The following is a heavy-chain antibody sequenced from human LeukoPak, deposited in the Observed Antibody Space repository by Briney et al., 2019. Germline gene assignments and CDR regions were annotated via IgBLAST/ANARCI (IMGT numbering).Heavy chain of an antibody. CDR1: GGSISNNY. CDR2: IHSSGST. Sequence: SETLSLTCTVSGGSISNNYWSWIRQSAGKGLEWIGRIHSSGSTNYNPSLESRATMSVDTSKNQFSLKVNSLTAADTATYYCARGVAYSWFDPWGQGTLVTVSS. V-gene: IGHV4-4*07. D-gene: IGHD3-3*02. J-gene: IGHJ5*02. CDR3: ARGVAYSWFDP.